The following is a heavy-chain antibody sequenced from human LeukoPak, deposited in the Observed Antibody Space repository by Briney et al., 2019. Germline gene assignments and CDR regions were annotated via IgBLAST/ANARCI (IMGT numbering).Heavy chain of an antibody. J-gene: IGHJ5*02. CDR2: INSDGSST. V-gene: IGHV3-74*01. CDR3: ARDRSIVAGTCWFDP. CDR1: GFTFSSYW. D-gene: IGHD6-19*01. Sequence: GGSLRLSCAASGFTFSSYWMLWVRQAPGKGLVWVSRINSDGSSTSYADSVKGRFTISRDNAKNTLYLQMNSLRAEDTAVYYCARDRSIVAGTCWFDPWGQGTLVTVSS.